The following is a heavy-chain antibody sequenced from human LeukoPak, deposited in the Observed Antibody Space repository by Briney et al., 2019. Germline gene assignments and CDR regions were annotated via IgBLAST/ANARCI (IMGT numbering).Heavy chain of an antibody. Sequence: GGSLRLSCAASGFTVSSNYMSCVRQAPGKGLEWVGRIKSKTDGGTTDYAAPVKGRFTISRDDSKNTLYLQMNSLKTEDTAVYYCTTDLGCSGGSCYSFWGQGTLVTVSS. CDR3: TTDLGCSGGSCYSF. CDR1: GFTVSSNY. CDR2: IKSKTDGGTT. V-gene: IGHV3-15*01. J-gene: IGHJ4*02. D-gene: IGHD2-15*01.